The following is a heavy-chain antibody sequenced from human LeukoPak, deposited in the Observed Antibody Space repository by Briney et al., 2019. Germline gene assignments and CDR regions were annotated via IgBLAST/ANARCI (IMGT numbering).Heavy chain of an antibody. CDR3: ANRNYDILTGYNWFDP. J-gene: IGHJ5*02. CDR2: ISWNSGSI. V-gene: IGHV3-9*01. Sequence: GGSLRLSCAASGFTFDDYAMHWVRQAPGKGLEWVSGISWNSGSIYYADSVKGRFTISRDNAKNSLYLQMNSLRAEDTAVYYCANRNYDILTGYNWFDPWGQGTLVTVSS. D-gene: IGHD3-9*01. CDR1: GFTFDDYA.